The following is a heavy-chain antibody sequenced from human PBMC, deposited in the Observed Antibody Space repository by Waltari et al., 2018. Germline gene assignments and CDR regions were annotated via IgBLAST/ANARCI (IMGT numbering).Heavy chain of an antibody. J-gene: IGHJ3*02. V-gene: IGHV1-69-2*01. Sequence: EVQLVQSGAEVKKPGATVKISCKASGYTFTDYYMHWVQQAPGKGLEWMGRVDPEDGETIYAEKFQGRVTITADTSTDTAYMELSSLRSEDTAVYYCATAAKGYCTNGVCYGAFDIWGQGTMVTVSS. CDR3: ATAAKGYCTNGVCYGAFDI. CDR2: VDPEDGET. D-gene: IGHD2-8*01. CDR1: GYTFTDYY.